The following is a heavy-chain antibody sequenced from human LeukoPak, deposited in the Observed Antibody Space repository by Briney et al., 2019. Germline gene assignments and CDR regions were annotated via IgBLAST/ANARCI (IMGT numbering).Heavy chain of an antibody. D-gene: IGHD3-9*01. Sequence: PGGSLKLSCAASGFTFSRYSMNWVRQAPGKGLEWVSSISSSSSYIYYADSVKGRFTISRDNAKNSLYLQMNSLRAEDTAVYYCARDFYYDILTGYYTRPFDYWGQGTLVTVSS. V-gene: IGHV3-21*01. CDR3: ARDFYYDILTGYYTRPFDY. CDR1: GFTFSRYS. J-gene: IGHJ4*02. CDR2: ISSSSSYI.